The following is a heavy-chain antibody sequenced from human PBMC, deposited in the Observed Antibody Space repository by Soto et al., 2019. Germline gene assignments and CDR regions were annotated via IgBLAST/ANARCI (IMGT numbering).Heavy chain of an antibody. V-gene: IGHV3-23*01. CDR2: ISGSGGST. D-gene: IGHD5-12*01. CDR1: GFTFSSYA. CDR3: AKAGDGYNYYAFDI. Sequence: EVQLLEAGGGLVQPGGSLRLSCAASGFTFSSYAMSWVRQAPGKGLEWVLAISGSGGSTYYADSVKGRFTISRDNSKKTLYLQMNSLRAEDTVVYYCAKAGDGYNYYAFDIWGQGTMVTVSS. J-gene: IGHJ3*02.